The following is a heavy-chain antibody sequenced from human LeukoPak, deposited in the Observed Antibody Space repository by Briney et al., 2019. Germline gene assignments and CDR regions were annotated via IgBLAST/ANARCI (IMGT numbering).Heavy chain of an antibody. V-gene: IGHV3-9*01. Sequence: GRSLRLSCAASGFTFDDFAMHWVRQAPGKGLEWVSGISWNSGSIGYADSVKGRFTISRDNAKNSLYLQMNSLRAEDTAVYYCARDYLGWFDPWGQGTLVTVSS. CDR2: ISWNSGSI. J-gene: IGHJ5*02. CDR3: ARDYLGWFDP. CDR1: GFTFDDFA.